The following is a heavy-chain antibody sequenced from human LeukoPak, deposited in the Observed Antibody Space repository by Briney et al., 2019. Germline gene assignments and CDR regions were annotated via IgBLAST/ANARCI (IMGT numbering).Heavy chain of an antibody. CDR3: ATGGTSGY. CDR2: IKPDGSDK. CDR1: GFTFSVCW. V-gene: IGHV3-7*02. J-gene: IGHJ4*02. Sequence: LPGGSLRLSCAASGFTFSVCWMSWVRQAPGRGLEWVANIKPDGSDKYYVDSVKGRFTISRDNAKNSLYLQMNSLRAEDTAVYYCATGGTSGYWGQGTLVTVSS.